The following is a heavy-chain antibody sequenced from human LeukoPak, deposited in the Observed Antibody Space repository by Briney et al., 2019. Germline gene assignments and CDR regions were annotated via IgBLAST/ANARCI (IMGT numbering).Heavy chain of an antibody. CDR1: GYSFTSYW. J-gene: IGHJ5*02. Sequence: GESLKISCKGSGYSFTSYWIGWVRQMPGKGLEWMGIIYPGDSDTRYSPSFQGQVTISADKSISTAYLQWSSLKASDTAMYYCARVRGYYGSGSPNWFDPWGQGTLVTVSS. CDR3: ARVRGYYGSGSPNWFDP. D-gene: IGHD3-10*01. CDR2: IYPGDSDT. V-gene: IGHV5-51*01.